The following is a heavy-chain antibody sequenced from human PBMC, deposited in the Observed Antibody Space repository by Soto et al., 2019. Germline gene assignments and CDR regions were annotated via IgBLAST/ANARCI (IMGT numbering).Heavy chain of an antibody. D-gene: IGHD5-12*01. CDR2: ISYDGSNK. V-gene: IGHV3-30-3*01. CDR3: ARDRSRDGYNFDSAY. Sequence: GGSLRLSCAATGFTFSSYAMHWVRQAPGKGLEWVAVISYDGSNKYYADSVKGRFTISRDNSKNTLYLQMNSLRAEDTAVYYCARDRSRDGYNFDSAYWGQGTLVTVSS. J-gene: IGHJ4*02. CDR1: GFTFSSYA.